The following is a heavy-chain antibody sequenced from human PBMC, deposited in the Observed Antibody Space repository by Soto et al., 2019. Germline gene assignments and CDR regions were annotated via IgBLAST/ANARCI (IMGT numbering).Heavy chain of an antibody. J-gene: IGHJ4*02. CDR3: ADYCSSTSCPVDY. V-gene: IGHV3-11*01. CDR1: GFTFSDYY. CDR2: ISSSGSTI. D-gene: IGHD2-2*01. Sequence: GGSLRLSCAASGFTFSDYYMSWIRQAPGKGLEWVSYISSSGSTIYYADSVKGRFTISRDNAKNSLYLQMNSLRAEDTAVYYCADYCSSTSCPVDYWGQGTLVTVSS.